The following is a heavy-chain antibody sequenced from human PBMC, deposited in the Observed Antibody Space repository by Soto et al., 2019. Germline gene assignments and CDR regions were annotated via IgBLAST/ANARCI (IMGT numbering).Heavy chain of an antibody. J-gene: IGHJ1*01. CDR3: ARDLPDIVVVVAATEYFQH. V-gene: IGHV1-18*01. D-gene: IGHD2-15*01. Sequence: QVQLVQSGAEVKKPGASVKVSCKASGYTFTNYGISWVRQAPGHGLEWMGWISAYNCNTNYAQKLQGRVTMTTDTSTSTAYMELRSLRSDDTAVYYCARDLPDIVVVVAATEYFQHWGQGTLVTVSS. CDR1: GYTFTNYG. CDR2: ISAYNCNT.